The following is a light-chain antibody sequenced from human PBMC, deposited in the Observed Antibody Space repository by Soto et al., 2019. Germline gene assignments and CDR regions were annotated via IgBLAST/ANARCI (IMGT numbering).Light chain of an antibody. Sequence: QSVLTQPPSVSAAPGQRVSISCSRTRSNIGNNYVSWYQQFPGRAPKLLIYDRSKRPSGIPDRFSASKFGTSATLGITGLQTADEADYYCAAWDSSLSGWVFGGGTKLTVL. CDR1: RSNIGNNY. CDR2: DRS. J-gene: IGLJ3*02. CDR3: AAWDSSLSGWV. V-gene: IGLV1-51*01.